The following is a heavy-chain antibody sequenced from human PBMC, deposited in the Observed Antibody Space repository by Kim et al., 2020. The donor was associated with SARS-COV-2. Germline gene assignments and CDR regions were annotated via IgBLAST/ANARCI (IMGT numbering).Heavy chain of an antibody. CDR3: TRVPGTPLAFWDA. CDR2: IRSKANTYAT. D-gene: IGHD1-1*01. J-gene: IGHJ3*01. V-gene: IGHV3-73*01. CDR1: GFTFSDSA. Sequence: GGSLRLSCAASGFTFSDSAIHWVRQASGKGREWVGRIRSKANTYATAYTASVKGRFTIPRDDSKNTAYLQMNSLETEDTPVYFCTRVPGTPLAFWDA.